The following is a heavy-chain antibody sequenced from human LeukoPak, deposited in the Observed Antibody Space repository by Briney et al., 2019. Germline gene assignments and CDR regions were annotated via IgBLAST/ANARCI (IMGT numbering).Heavy chain of an antibody. CDR1: GFALRSYW. V-gene: IGHV3-7*05. CDR3: ARDEYTSTWYWYFDL. D-gene: IGHD6-13*01. Sequence: PGGSLRLSCAASGFALRSYWMSWVRQAPGKGLEWVANIKEDGSEKYYVDSVKGRFTISGDNAKNSLYLQMNSLRAEDTAVYYCARDEYTSTWYWYFDLWGRGTLVTVSS. CDR2: IKEDGSEK. J-gene: IGHJ2*01.